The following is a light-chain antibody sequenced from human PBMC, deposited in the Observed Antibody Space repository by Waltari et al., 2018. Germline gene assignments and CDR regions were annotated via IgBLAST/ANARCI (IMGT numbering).Light chain of an antibody. CDR3: QQYNDWPQT. CDR2: GAS. Sequence: EIVMTQSPATLSVSPGERATLSCRASQSVSRDLAWYQHKPGQAPRLLIYGASTMIPSIPVRFSGSGSGTDFGLTISSLQSEDAAIYYCQQYNDWPQTFGGGTKVEIQ. J-gene: IGKJ4*01. CDR1: QSVSRD. V-gene: IGKV3-15*01.